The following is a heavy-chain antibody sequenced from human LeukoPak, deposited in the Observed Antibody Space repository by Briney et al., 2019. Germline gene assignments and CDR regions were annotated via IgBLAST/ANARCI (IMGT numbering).Heavy chain of an antibody. D-gene: IGHD3-10*01. Sequence: ASVKVSCKASGYTFTSYWIGWVRQMPGKGLEWMGIIYPGDSDTRYRPSFQGQVTISADKSISTAYLQWSSLKASDTAMYYCARQTRRFGEFDYWGQGTLVTVSS. CDR1: GYTFTSYW. CDR3: ARQTRRFGEFDY. V-gene: IGHV5-51*01. CDR2: IYPGDSDT. J-gene: IGHJ4*02.